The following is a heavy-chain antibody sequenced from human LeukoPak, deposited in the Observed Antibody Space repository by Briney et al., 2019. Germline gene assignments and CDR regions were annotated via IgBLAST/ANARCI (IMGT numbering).Heavy chain of an antibody. V-gene: IGHV4-61*02. CDR3: ARASYSYDINGWVPFDY. D-gene: IGHD3-22*01. Sequence: SETLSLTCTVSGYSISSGYYWGWIRQPAGKGLEWIGRIYTSGSTNYNPSLKSRVTISGDTSKNQFSLRLSSVTAADTAVYYCARASYSYDINGWVPFDYWGQGTLVTVSS. J-gene: IGHJ4*02. CDR2: IYTSGST. CDR1: GYSISSGYY.